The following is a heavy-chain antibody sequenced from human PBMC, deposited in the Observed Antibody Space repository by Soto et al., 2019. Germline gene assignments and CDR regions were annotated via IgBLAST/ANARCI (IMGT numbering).Heavy chain of an antibody. CDR1: GFTFSTHT. D-gene: IGHD6-19*01. J-gene: IGHJ5*02. Sequence: GGSLRLSCAASGFTFSTHTMSWVRQAPGEGLEWVSSISSSSSYIYYADSVKGRFTISRDNAKNSLYLQMNSLRAEDTAVYYCARDAPHSYSSGLLTWGQGTLVTVSS. V-gene: IGHV3-21*01. CDR2: ISSSSSYI. CDR3: ARDAPHSYSSGLLT.